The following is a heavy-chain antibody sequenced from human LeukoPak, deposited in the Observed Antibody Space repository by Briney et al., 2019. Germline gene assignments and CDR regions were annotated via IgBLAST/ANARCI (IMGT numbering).Heavy chain of an antibody. CDR2: MNPNSGNT. CDR1: GYTFTSYD. CDR3: ARGRYYYMDV. Sequence: ASVKVSCKASGYTFTSYDINWVRQATGQGLEWMGWMNPNSGNTGYAQKFQGRVTITRDTSISTAYMELRSLRSDDTAVYYCARGRYYYMDVWGKGTTVTVSS. J-gene: IGHJ6*03. V-gene: IGHV1-8*01.